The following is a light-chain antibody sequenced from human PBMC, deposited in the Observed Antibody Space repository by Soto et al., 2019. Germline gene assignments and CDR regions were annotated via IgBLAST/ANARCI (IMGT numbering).Light chain of an antibody. V-gene: IGKV1-5*01. CDR1: QSISSW. Sequence: IQLTQSPSTLSASVGDRVTITCRASQSISSWLAWYQQKPGKAPKLLIYDASYLERGVPSRFSGSGSGTEFTLTISSLQPDDLATYYCQQYNSFWTFGQGTKV. CDR3: QQYNSFWT. CDR2: DAS. J-gene: IGKJ1*01.